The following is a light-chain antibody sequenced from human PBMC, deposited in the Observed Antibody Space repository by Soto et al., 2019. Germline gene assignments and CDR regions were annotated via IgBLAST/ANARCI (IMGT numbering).Light chain of an antibody. CDR3: QQYGSSPRT. J-gene: IGKJ1*01. V-gene: IGKV3-20*01. CDR1: QSVSSNY. Sequence: THSPFTLSVSPLERASLSFMSSQSVSSNYLAWYQQRPGQAPRLIIYGASSRATGIPDRFSGSGSGTDFTLTISRLEPEDFAVYYCQQYGSSPRTFGQGTKVDNK. CDR2: GAS.